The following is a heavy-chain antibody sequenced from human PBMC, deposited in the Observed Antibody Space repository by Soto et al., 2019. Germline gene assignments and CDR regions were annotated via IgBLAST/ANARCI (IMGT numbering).Heavy chain of an antibody. V-gene: IGHV1-69*01. Sequence: QVRLVQSGAEVKKPGSSVKVSCKASGGTFSSYAISWVRQAPGQGLEWMGGIIPIFGTANYAQKFQGRVTITADESTSTAYMELSSLRSEDTAVYYCAREEDGGPPYYYYGMDVWGQGTTVTVSS. CDR1: GGTFSSYA. J-gene: IGHJ6*02. CDR2: IIPIFGTA. CDR3: AREEDGGPPYYYYGMDV. D-gene: IGHD2-15*01.